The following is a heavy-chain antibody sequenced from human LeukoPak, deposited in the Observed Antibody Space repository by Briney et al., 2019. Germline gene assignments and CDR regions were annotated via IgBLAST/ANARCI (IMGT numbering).Heavy chain of an antibody. Sequence: PSETLSLTCTVSGGSISSSSYYWGWIRQPPGKGLEWIGSIYYSGSTYYNPSLKSRVTISVDRSKNQFSLKLSSVTAADTAVYYCAREAEGLSMELQGYWGQGTLVTVSS. CDR3: AREAEGLSMELQGY. CDR2: IYYSGST. V-gene: IGHV4-39*07. CDR1: GGSISSSSYY. J-gene: IGHJ4*02. D-gene: IGHD1-7*01.